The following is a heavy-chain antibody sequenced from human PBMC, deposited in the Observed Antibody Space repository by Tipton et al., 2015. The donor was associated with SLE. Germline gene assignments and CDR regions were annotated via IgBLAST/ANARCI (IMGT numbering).Heavy chain of an antibody. V-gene: IGHV4-39*01. CDR3: ARRVLTGYSFLDY. J-gene: IGHJ4*02. Sequence: TLSLTCNVSGASISSSDYSWGWMRQPPGEGLEWIGTIYYNGGTHSNPSLKSRVSISVDTSKNQLSLKLISVTAADTAVYYCARRVLTGYSFLDYWGQGTLVTVSS. CDR2: IYYNGGT. CDR1: GASISSSDYS. D-gene: IGHD3-9*01.